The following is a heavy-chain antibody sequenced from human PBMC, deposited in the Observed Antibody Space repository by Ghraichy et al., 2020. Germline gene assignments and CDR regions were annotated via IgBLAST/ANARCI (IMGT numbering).Heavy chain of an antibody. J-gene: IGHJ5*02. CDR1: GGSISGDNW. CDR3: ATDGFTSAWLPVSWFDP. V-gene: IGHV4-4*02. CDR2: VSHTGTT. Sequence: SETLSLTCTVSGGSISGDNWWSWIRQPPGRGLEWIGEVSHTGTTNYNPSLKSRVTMSVDKSSNQFSLRLRSVTAADTAIYDCATDGFTSAWLPVSWFDPWGQGTLVTVSS. D-gene: IGHD6-19*01.